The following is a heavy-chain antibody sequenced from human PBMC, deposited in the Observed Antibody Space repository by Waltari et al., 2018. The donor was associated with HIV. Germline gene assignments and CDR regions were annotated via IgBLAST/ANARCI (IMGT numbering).Heavy chain of an antibody. CDR1: GYTFTSYG. CDR3: ARVDYCSSTSCYTPGANWFDP. CDR2: ISAYNGNT. Sequence: QVQLVQSGAEVKKPGASVKVSCKASGYTFTSYGISWVRQAPGQGLEWMGWISAYNGNTNHAQKLQGRVTMTTDTSTSTAYMELRSLRSDDTAVYYCARVDYCSSTSCYTPGANWFDPWGQGTLVTVSS. J-gene: IGHJ5*02. V-gene: IGHV1-18*01. D-gene: IGHD2-2*02.